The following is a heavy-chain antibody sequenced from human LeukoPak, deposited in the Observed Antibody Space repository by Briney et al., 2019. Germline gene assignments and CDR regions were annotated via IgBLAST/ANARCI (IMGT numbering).Heavy chain of an antibody. CDR3: AVRRYYYDSSGYYYVFDY. J-gene: IGHJ4*02. V-gene: IGHV4-34*01. CDR2: INHSGST. D-gene: IGHD3-22*01. Sequence: SETLSLTCAVYGGSFSGYYWSWLRQPPGKGLEWIGEINHSGSTNYNPSLKSRVTISVDTSKNQFSLKLSSVTAADTAVYYCAVRRYYYDSSGYYYVFDYWGQGTLVTVSS. CDR1: GGSFSGYY.